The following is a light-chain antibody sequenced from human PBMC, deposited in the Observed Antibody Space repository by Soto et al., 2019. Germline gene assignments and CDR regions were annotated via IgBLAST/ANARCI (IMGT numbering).Light chain of an antibody. J-gene: IGLJ3*02. V-gene: IGLV4-69*01. CDR2: LNSDGSH. CDR1: SGHGSYA. Sequence: QPVLTQSPSASASLGASVKLTCTLSSGHGSYAIAWHQQQPKKGPRYLLKLNSDGSHSKGDGIPDRFSGSSSGSERYLTISSLQSEDEADYYCQTWGTGPWVFGGGTKLTVL. CDR3: QTWGTGPWV.